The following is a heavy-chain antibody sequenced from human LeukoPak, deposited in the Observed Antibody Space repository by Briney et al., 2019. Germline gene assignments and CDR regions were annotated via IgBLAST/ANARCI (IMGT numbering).Heavy chain of an antibody. CDR1: GFTFSSYG. CDR3: AKDYTSGWYSAFDI. D-gene: IGHD6-19*01. CDR2: ISYDGSNK. Sequence: GRSLGLSCAASGFTFSSYGMHWVRQAPGKGLEWEAVISYDGSNKYYADSVKGRFTISRDNSKNTLYLQMNSLRAEDTAVYYCAKDYTSGWYSAFDIWGQGTMVTVSS. V-gene: IGHV3-30*18. J-gene: IGHJ3*02.